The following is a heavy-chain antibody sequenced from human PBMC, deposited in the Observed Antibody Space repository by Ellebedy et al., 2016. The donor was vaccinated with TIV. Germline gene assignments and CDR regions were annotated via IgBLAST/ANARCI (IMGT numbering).Heavy chain of an antibody. Sequence: PGGSLRLSCVVSGFTFSDHYMDWVRQAPGKGLEYVSAITGDGVSTYYADSVKGRFTISRDNSKHTLYLQMSSLRPEDTAMYYCVKAWGDWGQGTLVTVSS. CDR3: VKAWGD. D-gene: IGHD3-16*01. V-gene: IGHV3-64D*06. CDR1: GFTFSDHY. CDR2: ITGDGVST. J-gene: IGHJ4*02.